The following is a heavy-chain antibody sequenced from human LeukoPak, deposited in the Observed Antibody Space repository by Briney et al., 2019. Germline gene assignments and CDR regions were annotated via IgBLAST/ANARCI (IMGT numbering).Heavy chain of an antibody. CDR1: GFTFSSYA. CDR3: AKNYYYDSSGPLDY. CDR2: ISWNSGSI. D-gene: IGHD3-22*01. V-gene: IGHV3-9*01. J-gene: IGHJ4*02. Sequence: GGSLRLSCAASGFTFSSYAMSWVRQAPGKGLEWVSGISWNSGSIGYADSVKGRFTISRDNAKNSLYLQMNSLRAEDTALYYCAKNYYYDSSGPLDYWGQGTLVTVSS.